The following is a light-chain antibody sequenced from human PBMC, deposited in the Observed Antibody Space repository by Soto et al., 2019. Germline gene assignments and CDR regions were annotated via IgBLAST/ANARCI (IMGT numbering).Light chain of an antibody. CDR3: QQTFSFPIT. J-gene: IGKJ5*01. V-gene: IGKV2-28*01. CDR2: LGS. CDR1: QSLLHSNGYNY. Sequence: DILMTQSPLSLPGTPGEPASISCRSNQSLLHSNGYNYLDWYLQKSGQSPQLLIYLGSNRSSGVPDRFSGSGSGTDFTLTISSLQPGDFATYYCQQTFSFPITFGQRTRLEI.